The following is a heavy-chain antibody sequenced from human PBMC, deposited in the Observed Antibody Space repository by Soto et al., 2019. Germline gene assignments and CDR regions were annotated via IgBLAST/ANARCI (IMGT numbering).Heavy chain of an antibody. J-gene: IGHJ4*02. CDR1: GFTFGSFA. CDR2: LSYDGSNK. V-gene: IGHV3-30*14. Sequence: QVQLVESGGGVVQPGRSLRLSCAASGFTFGSFAIHWVRQAPGKGLEWVAVLSYDGSNKYYSDSVKGRFTISRDNSKNTLFLEMNTLRPEDTAVYYCARDGNQIWLQLDSWGQGTLVTVSS. D-gene: IGHD5-18*01. CDR3: ARDGNQIWLQLDS.